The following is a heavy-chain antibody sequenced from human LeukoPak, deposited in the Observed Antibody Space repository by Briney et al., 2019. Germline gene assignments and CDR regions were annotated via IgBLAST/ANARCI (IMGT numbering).Heavy chain of an antibody. D-gene: IGHD1-26*01. CDR1: GGSISSYY. CDR2: INHSGST. Sequence: SETLSLTCTVSGGSISSYYWSWIRQPPGKGLEWIGEINHSGSTNYNPSLKSRVTISVDTSKNQFSLKLSSVTAADTAVYYCARDYRRYFDYWGQGTLVTVSS. CDR3: ARDYRRYFDY. J-gene: IGHJ4*02. V-gene: IGHV4-34*01.